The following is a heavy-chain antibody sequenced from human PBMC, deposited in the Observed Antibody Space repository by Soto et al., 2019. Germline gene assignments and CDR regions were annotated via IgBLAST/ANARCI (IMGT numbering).Heavy chain of an antibody. V-gene: IGHV1-18*04. CDR2: VRPYNVDT. CDR3: ARERGHMEG. Sequence: ASVEVAFKASWYTLTTYVINLVLHSPGQCLELMGVVRPYNVDTAYAQKLQGRVTMTADTSMTTAYLELRSLRSDDTALYYCARERGHMEGRGKANTIIV. CDR1: WYTLTTYV. J-gene: IGHJ6*03.